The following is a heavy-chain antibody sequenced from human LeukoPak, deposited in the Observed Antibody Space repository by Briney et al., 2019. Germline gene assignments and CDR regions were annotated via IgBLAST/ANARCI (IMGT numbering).Heavy chain of an antibody. J-gene: IGHJ6*03. CDR3: ARSLLWFGEFPYYMDV. CDR1: GGSISSGSYY. D-gene: IGHD3-10*01. V-gene: IGHV4-61*02. CDR2: IYTSGST. Sequence: SETLSLTCTVSGGSISSGSYYWSWIRQPAGKGLEWIGRIYTSGSTNYNPSLKSRVTISVDTSKNQFSLKLSSVTAEDTAVYYCARSLLWFGEFPYYMDVWGKGTTVTISS.